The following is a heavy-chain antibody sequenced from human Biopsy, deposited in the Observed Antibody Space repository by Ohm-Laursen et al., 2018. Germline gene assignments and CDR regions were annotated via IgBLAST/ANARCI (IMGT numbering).Heavy chain of an antibody. V-gene: IGHV4-4*07. D-gene: IGHD3-3*01. Sequence: GTLSLTCSVSGGSTNDYFWSWIRQPAGETLEWIGRIYSSGGSSYNPSLKSRISMSMDTSNNQFSLTLTSVTAADTAVYYCAADADGYYTEFDYWGPGTLVTVSS. J-gene: IGHJ4*02. CDR1: GGSTNDYF. CDR3: AADADGYYTEFDY. CDR2: IYSSGGS.